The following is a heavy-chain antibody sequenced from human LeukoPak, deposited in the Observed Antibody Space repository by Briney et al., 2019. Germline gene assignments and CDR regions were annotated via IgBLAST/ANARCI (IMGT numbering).Heavy chain of an antibody. CDR3: ARGREQLAQFVVIAYYVDV. CDR1: GYTFTSDD. V-gene: IGHV1-8*03. CDR2: MNPNSGNT. Sequence: GASVKVSCKASGYTFTSDDINWVRQAPGEGLEWMGWMNPNSGNTGYAQKFQGRVTITRNTPISTDYMELSSLRSEDTAVYYCARGREQLAQFVVIAYYVDVWGKGTTVTVSS. J-gene: IGHJ6*03. D-gene: IGHD2-21*01.